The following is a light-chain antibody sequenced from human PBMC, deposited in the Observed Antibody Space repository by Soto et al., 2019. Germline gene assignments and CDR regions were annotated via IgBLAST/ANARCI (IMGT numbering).Light chain of an antibody. CDR3: AAWDDSLNAPLCV. Sequence: QSVLTQPPSASGTPGQRVTISCSGSSSNIGSNTVNWYQQLPGTAPKLLIYSNNQRPSGVPDRFSGSKSGTSASLAISGLQSEDEADYYCAAWDDSLNAPLCVFGTGTKLTVL. CDR1: SSNIGSNT. CDR2: SNN. J-gene: IGLJ1*01. V-gene: IGLV1-44*01.